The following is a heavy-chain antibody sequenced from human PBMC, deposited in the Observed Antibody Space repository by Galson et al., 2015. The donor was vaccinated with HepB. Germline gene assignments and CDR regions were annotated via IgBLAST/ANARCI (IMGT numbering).Heavy chain of an antibody. V-gene: IGHV3-74*01. J-gene: IGHJ4*02. CDR1: GFTFSSYA. Sequence: SLRLSCAASGFTFSSYAMSWVRQAPGKGLVWVSRINSDGSSTSYADSVKGRFTISRDNAKNTLYLQMNSLRAEDTAVYYCASGAYDSSGEFDYWGQGTLVTVSS. D-gene: IGHD3-22*01. CDR2: INSDGSST. CDR3: ASGAYDSSGEFDY.